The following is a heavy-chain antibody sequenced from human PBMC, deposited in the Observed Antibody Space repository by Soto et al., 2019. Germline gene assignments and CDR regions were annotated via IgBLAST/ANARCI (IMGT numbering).Heavy chain of an antibody. V-gene: IGHV4-59*11. CDR2: IYYTGTT. D-gene: IGHD3-16*01. J-gene: IGHJ4*02. Sequence: SETLSLTCTVSGGSISGPYWSWIRQSPGKGLEWIGYIYYTGTTNYNPSLKSRVTLSVDTSKNQFSLKLSSVTAADTAVYYCVGGGGLFDSWGQGTLVTVSS. CDR3: VGGGGLFDS. CDR1: GGSISGPY.